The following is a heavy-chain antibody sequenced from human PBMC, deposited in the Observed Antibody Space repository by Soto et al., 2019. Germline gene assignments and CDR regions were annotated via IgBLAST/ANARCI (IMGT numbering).Heavy chain of an antibody. CDR2: ISGSGGST. CDR3: AKWGNNWNFPFDY. V-gene: IGHV3-23*01. Sequence: EVQLLESGGGLVQPGGSLRLSCAASGFTFSSYAMSWVRQAPGKGLEWVSAISGSGGSTYYADSVKGRFTIARDNSKNTLYLQMNSLRAEDTAVYYCAKWGNNWNFPFDYWGQGTLVTVSS. J-gene: IGHJ4*02. D-gene: IGHD1-7*01. CDR1: GFTFSSYA.